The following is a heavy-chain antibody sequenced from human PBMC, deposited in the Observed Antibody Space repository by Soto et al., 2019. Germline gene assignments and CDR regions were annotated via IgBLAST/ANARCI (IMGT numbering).Heavy chain of an antibody. CDR1: GFTFSSYA. Sequence: EVQLLESGGGLVQPGGSLRLSCAASGFTFSSYAMSWVRQTPGKGLEWVSGISGGGGNTYYADSVTGRFTISRDNSRKTLYLQMNSLRAAETAIYYCAKDRGAGGRFSGITVAGIPSWGQGTLVTVSS. CDR2: ISGGGGNT. J-gene: IGHJ5*02. V-gene: IGHV3-23*01. D-gene: IGHD6-19*01. CDR3: AKDRGAGGRFSGITVAGIPS.